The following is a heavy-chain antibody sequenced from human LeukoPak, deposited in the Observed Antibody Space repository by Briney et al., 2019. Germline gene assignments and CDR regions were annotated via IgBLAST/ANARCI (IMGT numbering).Heavy chain of an antibody. J-gene: IGHJ5*02. Sequence: PSQTLSLTCTVSGGSISSGGYYWSWIRQHPGKGLEWNGYLYYSGSTYYNPSLKSRVTISVDTSKNQFSLKLSSVTAADTAVYYCARALYYYDSSEGWFDPWGQGTLVTVSS. CDR2: LYYSGST. CDR1: GGSISSGGYY. D-gene: IGHD3-22*01. CDR3: ARALYYYDSSEGWFDP. V-gene: IGHV4-31*03.